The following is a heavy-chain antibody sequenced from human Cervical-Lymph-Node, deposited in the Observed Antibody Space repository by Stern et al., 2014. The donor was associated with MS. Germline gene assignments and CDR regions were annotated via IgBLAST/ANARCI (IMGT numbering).Heavy chain of an antibody. CDR2: VYYSGIT. J-gene: IGHJ2*01. CDR3: ARGVTAVTNYVPNWCFDL. D-gene: IGHD4-11*01. Sequence: QVQLVESGPGLVKPSETLSLTCTVSGGSITNRDYWGWIRQSPGKGLEWIGSVYYSGITYYRPSLKSRATLSIDTSRNQFFLRLTSVTATDTAVYFCARGVTAVTNYVPNWCFDLWGRGTLVTVSS. V-gene: IGHV4-39*02. CDR1: GGSITNRDY.